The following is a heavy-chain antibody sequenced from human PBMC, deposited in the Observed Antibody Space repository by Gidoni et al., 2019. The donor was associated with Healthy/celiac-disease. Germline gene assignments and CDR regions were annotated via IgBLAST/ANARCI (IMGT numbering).Heavy chain of an antibody. J-gene: IGHJ5*02. CDR1: GYTFTGYY. Sequence: QVQLVQSGAEVKKPGASVKVSCKASGYTFTGYYMHWVRQAPGQGLEWMGWINPNSGGTNYAQKFQGRVTMTRDTSISTAYMELSRLRSDDTAVYYCARGSSSWYRPDNWFDPWGQGTLVTVSS. CDR3: ARGSSSWYRPDNWFDP. CDR2: INPNSGGT. D-gene: IGHD6-13*01. V-gene: IGHV1-2*02.